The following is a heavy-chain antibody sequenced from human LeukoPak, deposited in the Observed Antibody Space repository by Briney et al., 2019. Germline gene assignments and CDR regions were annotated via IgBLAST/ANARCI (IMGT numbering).Heavy chain of an antibody. CDR1: GGSISSSSYY. V-gene: IGHV4-39*07. J-gene: IGHJ4*02. D-gene: IGHD5-12*01. Sequence: PSETLSLTCTVSGGSISSSSYYWGWIRQPPGKGLEWIGSIYYSGSTYYNPSLKSRVTISVDTSKNQFSLKLSPVTAADTAVYYCARGVRGSLLFDYWGQGTLVTVSS. CDR2: IYYSGST. CDR3: ARGVRGSLLFDY.